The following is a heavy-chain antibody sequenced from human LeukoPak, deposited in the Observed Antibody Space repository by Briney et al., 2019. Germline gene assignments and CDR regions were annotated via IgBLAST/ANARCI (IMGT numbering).Heavy chain of an antibody. D-gene: IGHD4-17*01. CDR3: ANYGDSWLPDAFDI. CDR2: ISYDGSNK. V-gene: IGHV3-30*18. J-gene: IGHJ3*02. Sequence: PGGSLRLSCAASGFTFSGYGMHWVRQAPGKGLEWVAVISYDGSNKYYADSVKGRFTISRDNSKNTLYLQMNSLRAEDTAVYYCANYGDSWLPDAFDIWGQGTMVTVSS. CDR1: GFTFSGYG.